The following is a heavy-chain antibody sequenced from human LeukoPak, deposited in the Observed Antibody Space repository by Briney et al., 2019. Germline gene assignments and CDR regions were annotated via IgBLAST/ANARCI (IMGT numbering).Heavy chain of an antibody. Sequence: SETLSLTCAVYGGSFSGYYWNLIRQPPGKGLEWIGEINHSGSTNYNPSLKSRVTISVDTSKTQFSLQLSSVTAADTAVYYCARRYSSGWYSFAYWGQGTLVTVSS. J-gene: IGHJ4*02. V-gene: IGHV4-34*01. CDR3: ARRYSSGWYSFAY. CDR2: INHSGST. CDR1: GGSFSGYY. D-gene: IGHD6-19*01.